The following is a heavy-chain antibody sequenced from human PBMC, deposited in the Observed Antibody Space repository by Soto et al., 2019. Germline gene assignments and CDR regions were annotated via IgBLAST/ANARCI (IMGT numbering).Heavy chain of an antibody. V-gene: IGHV4-39*01. J-gene: IGHJ6*03. Sequence: SETLSLTCTVSGGSISSSSYYWGWIRQPPGKGLEWIGSIYYSGSTYHNPSLKSRVTISVDTSKNQFSLKLSSVTAADTAVYYCARHSGSKLRFLEWSHYYYYMDVWGKGTTVTVSS. CDR2: IYYSGST. D-gene: IGHD3-3*01. CDR1: GGSISSSSYY. CDR3: ARHSGSKLRFLEWSHYYYYMDV.